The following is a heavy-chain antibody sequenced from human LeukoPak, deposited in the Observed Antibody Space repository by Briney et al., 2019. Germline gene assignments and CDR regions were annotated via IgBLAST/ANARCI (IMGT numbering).Heavy chain of an antibody. CDR2: ISYDGSNK. D-gene: IGHD6-25*01. Sequence: GGSLRLSCAASGFTFSSYWMSWVRQAPGKGLEWVAVISYDGSNKYYADSVKGRFTISRDNSKNTLYLQMNGLRAEDTAVYYCAKDRAGYFDYWGQGTLVTVSS. CDR3: AKDRAGYFDY. J-gene: IGHJ4*02. CDR1: GFTFSSYW. V-gene: IGHV3-30*18.